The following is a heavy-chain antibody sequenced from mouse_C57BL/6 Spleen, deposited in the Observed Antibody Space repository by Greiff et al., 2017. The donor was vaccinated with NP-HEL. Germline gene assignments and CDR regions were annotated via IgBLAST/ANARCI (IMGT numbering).Heavy chain of an antibody. D-gene: IGHD1-1*01. Sequence: EVMLVESGGGLVQPKGSLKLSCAASGFSFNTYAMNWVRQAPGKGLEWVARIRSKSNNYATYYADSVKDRFTISRDDSESMLYLQMNNLKTEDTAMYYCVRGNYGSRDFDYWGQGTTLTVSS. CDR1: GFSFNTYA. J-gene: IGHJ2*01. V-gene: IGHV10-1*01. CDR2: IRSKSNNYAT. CDR3: VRGNYGSRDFDY.